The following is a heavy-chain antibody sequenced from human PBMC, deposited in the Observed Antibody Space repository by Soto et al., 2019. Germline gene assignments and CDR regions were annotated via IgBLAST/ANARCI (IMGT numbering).Heavy chain of an antibody. Sequence: EVQLLESGGDLVQPGGSLRLSCAASGFMFSSYAMSWVRQVPGKGLEWVSAISGSRGATYYADSVKGRFTISRDNSKNTLYLQMNSLRGEDTAIYYCAKGDWKFDPWGQGTQVTVSS. CDR2: ISGSRGAT. CDR3: AKGDWKFDP. CDR1: GFMFSSYA. J-gene: IGHJ5*02. D-gene: IGHD1-1*01. V-gene: IGHV3-23*01.